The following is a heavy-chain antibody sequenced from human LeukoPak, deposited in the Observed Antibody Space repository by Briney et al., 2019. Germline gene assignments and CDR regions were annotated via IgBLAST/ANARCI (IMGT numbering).Heavy chain of an antibody. CDR2: IYYSGST. J-gene: IGHJ2*01. CDR3: ARDQSSSAYLFDL. V-gene: IGHV4-59*01. D-gene: IGHD6-6*01. CDR1: GGSISSYY. Sequence: PSETLSLTCTVSGGSISSYYWSWIRQPPGKGLEWIGYIYYSGSTNYNPSLKSRATISVDTSKNQFSLKLSSVTAADTAVYYCARDQSSSAYLFDLWGRGNLVTVSS.